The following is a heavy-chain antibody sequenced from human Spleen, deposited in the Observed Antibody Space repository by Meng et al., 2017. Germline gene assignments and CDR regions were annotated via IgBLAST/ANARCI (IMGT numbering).Heavy chain of an antibody. CDR2: INHSGSS. CDR1: GGSFSGYD. CDR3: VEGSGWYDY. V-gene: IGHV4-34*01. Sequence: GSLRLSCAVSGGSFSGYDWTWVRQPPGKGLEWIGEINHSGSSNYNPSLKSRVTISVDTAKNQLSLKLSSVTAADTAVYYCVEGSGWYDYWGQGTLVTVSS. D-gene: IGHD6-19*01. J-gene: IGHJ1*01.